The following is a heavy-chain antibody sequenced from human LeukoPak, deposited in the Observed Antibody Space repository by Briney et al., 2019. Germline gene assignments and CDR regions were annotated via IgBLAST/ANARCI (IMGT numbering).Heavy chain of an antibody. CDR3: AKKPQWLASLDY. Sequence: GGSLRLSCAASGFSFSGYGMHWVRQAPGKGLEWVTFIRYDGSTKSYADSVKGRFTIARDNSKNTLYLQMNSLRAEDTAVYYCAKKPQWLASLDYWGQGTLVTVSS. J-gene: IGHJ4*02. CDR2: IRYDGSTK. D-gene: IGHD6-19*01. CDR1: GFSFSGYG. V-gene: IGHV3-30*02.